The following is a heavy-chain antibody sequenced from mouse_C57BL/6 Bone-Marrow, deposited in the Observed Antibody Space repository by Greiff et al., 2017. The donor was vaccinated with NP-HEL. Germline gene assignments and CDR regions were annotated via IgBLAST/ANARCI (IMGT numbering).Heavy chain of an antibody. CDR2: IYPRSGNT. CDR3: ARKGAWFAY. V-gene: IGHV1-81*01. J-gene: IGHJ3*01. CDR1: GYTFTSYG. Sequence: VQLQQSGAELARPGASVKLSCKASGYTFTSYGISWVKQRTGQGLEWIGEIYPRSGNTYYSEKFKGKATLTADKSSSTAYMELRSLTSEDSAVYFCARKGAWFAYWGQGTLVTVSA.